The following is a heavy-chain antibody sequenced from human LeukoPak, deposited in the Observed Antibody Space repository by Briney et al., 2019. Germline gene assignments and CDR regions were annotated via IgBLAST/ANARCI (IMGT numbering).Heavy chain of an antibody. CDR3: ARVIFVVVIANALDY. V-gene: IGHV3-23*01. CDR2: ISGSGGST. CDR1: GFTFSSYA. D-gene: IGHD2-21*01. Sequence: GGSLRLSCAASGFTFSSYAMSWVRQAPGKGLEWVSAISGSGGSTYYADSVKGRFTISRDNSKNTLYPQMNSLRAEDTGVYYCARVIFVVVIANALDYWGQGTLVTVSS. J-gene: IGHJ4*02.